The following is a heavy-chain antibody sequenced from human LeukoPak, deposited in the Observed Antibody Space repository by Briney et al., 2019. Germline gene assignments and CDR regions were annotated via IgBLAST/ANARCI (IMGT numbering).Heavy chain of an antibody. CDR2: IKQDGSDK. D-gene: IGHD3-22*01. CDR1: GFTFSSCW. Sequence: PGGVLRLSCAASGFTFSSCWMSWVRQAPGKGLEWVANIKQDGSDKYYVDSVKGRFTISRDNAKNSLYLQMNSLRAEDTAVYYCARDPYDSSGGLCYFDYWGQGNLVTVSS. V-gene: IGHV3-7*04. J-gene: IGHJ4*02. CDR3: ARDPYDSSGGLCYFDY.